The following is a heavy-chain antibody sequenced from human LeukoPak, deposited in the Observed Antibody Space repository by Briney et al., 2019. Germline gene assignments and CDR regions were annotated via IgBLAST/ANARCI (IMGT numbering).Heavy chain of an antibody. V-gene: IGHV1-8*03. D-gene: IGHD1-7*01. Sequence: ASVKVSCKASGYTFTDYYMHWVRQAPGQGLEWMGWMNPNSGNTGYAQKFQGRVTITRNTSISTAYMELSSLRSEDTAVYYCARGYWNYDYYYYYMDVWGKGTTVTVSS. J-gene: IGHJ6*03. CDR3: ARGYWNYDYYYYYMDV. CDR1: GYTFTDYY. CDR2: MNPNSGNT.